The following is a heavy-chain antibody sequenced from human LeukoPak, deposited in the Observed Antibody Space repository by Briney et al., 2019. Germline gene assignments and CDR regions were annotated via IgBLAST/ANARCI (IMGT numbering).Heavy chain of an antibody. D-gene: IGHD2-2*01. CDR3: ARIHIVVVPAASYAFDP. CDR1: GGSISSSSYY. CDR2: IYYSGST. V-gene: IGHV4-39*01. J-gene: IGHJ5*02. Sequence: PSETLSLTCTVSGGSISSSSYYWGWIRQPPGKGLEWIGSIYYSGSTYYNPSLKSRVTISVDTSKNQFSLKLSSVTAADMAVYYCARIHIVVVPAASYAFDPWGQGTLVTVSS.